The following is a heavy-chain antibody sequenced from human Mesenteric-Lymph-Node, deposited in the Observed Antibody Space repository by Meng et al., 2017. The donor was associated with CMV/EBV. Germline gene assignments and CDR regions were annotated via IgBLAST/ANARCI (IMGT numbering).Heavy chain of an antibody. CDR1: GFIFEDYN. J-gene: IGHJ6*02. CDR2: ISWDGISV. D-gene: IGHD3-10*01. CDR3: ARDSGGMDV. V-gene: IGHV3-43*01. Sequence: GESLKISCAASGFIFEDYNMNWVRQAPGKGLEWIALISWDGISVHHADSVKGRFTISRDNAKNSLYLQMNSLRAEDTAVYYCARDSGGMDVWGQGTTVTVSS.